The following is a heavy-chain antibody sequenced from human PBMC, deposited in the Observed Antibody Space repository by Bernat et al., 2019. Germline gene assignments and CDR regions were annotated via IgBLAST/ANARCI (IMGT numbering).Heavy chain of an antibody. CDR1: GFTFSSYV. V-gene: IGHV3-64*05. CDR3: VKVGSCSGGTCFALDF. Sequence: EVQLVESGGGLVQPGGSLRLSCSASGFTFSSYVMHWVRQAPGKGLEYVSAISANGGSTYYADSVKGRFTISRENSKNTLYVQMSSLRPEDTAVYYCVKVGSCSGGTCFALDFWGQGTLVTVSS. J-gene: IGHJ4*02. D-gene: IGHD2-15*01. CDR2: ISANGGST.